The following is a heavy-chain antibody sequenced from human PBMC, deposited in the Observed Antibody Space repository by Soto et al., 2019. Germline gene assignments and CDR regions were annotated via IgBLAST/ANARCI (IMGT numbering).Heavy chain of an antibody. CDR2: ISGSGGST. J-gene: IGHJ4*02. CDR1: GFTFSSYA. CDR3: XXXXXXXXXXXXXX. V-gene: IGHV3-23*01. Sequence: EVQLLESGGGLVQPGGSLRLSCAASGFTFSSYAMSWVRQAPGKGLEWVSAISGSGGSTYYADSVKGRFTISRDNSKXXLYLXXXXXXXXXXXXXXXXXXXXXXXXXXXXXWGQGTLVTVSS.